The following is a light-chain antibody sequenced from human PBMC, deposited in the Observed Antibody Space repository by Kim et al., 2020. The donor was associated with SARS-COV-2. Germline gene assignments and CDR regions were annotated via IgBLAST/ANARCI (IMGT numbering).Light chain of an antibody. J-gene: IGLJ2*01. CDR3: AAWDGSLNGVV. Sequence: GQRVTLSCSGRSSNIGSKSVSWYQQLPGAAPKRLIYDNSQRPSGVPDRFSGSKSGTSASLAISGLQSEDEADYYCAAWDGSLNGVVFGGGTKLTVL. V-gene: IGLV1-44*01. CDR2: DNS. CDR1: SSNIGSKS.